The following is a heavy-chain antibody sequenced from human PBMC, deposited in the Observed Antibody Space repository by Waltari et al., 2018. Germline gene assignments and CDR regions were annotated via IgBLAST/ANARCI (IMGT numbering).Heavy chain of an antibody. D-gene: IGHD3-22*01. CDR2: IRGYDGDT. J-gene: IGHJ5*02. V-gene: IGHV1-18*01. Sequence: QVQLVQSGAEVRKPGASVKVSCKASGYTFSNYGIAWVRQAPGQGLEWMGWIRGYDGDTKYARKFEGRLTVTTDTSTNTAHMELRSLRSDDTAVYYCARLYDASAYYNTYLDPWGQGALVTVSS. CDR1: GYTFSNYG. CDR3: ARLYDASAYYNTYLDP.